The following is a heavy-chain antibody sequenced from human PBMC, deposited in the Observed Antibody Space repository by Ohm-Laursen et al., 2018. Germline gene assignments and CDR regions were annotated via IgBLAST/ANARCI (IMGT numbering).Heavy chain of an antibody. CDR2: TYYGSKWYN. Sequence: SETLSLTCAVSGDSVSSNSAAWNWIRQSPSRGLEWLGRTYYGSKWYNDYAVSVKSRITINPDTSKNQFSLQLNSVTPEDTAVYYCARGRVYGISRPFDYWGQGTLVTVSS. J-gene: IGHJ4*02. CDR3: ARGRVYGISRPFDY. CDR1: GDSVSSNSAA. D-gene: IGHD6-13*01. V-gene: IGHV6-1*01.